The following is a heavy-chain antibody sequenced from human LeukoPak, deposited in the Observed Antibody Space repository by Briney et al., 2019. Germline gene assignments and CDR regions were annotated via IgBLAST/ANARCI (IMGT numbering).Heavy chain of an antibody. CDR3: TRDLEY. Sequence: QAGGSLRLSCAASGFTFSSYAMSWVRQAPGKGPEWISYISSGGSVMHYADSVKGRFTISRDNVENSLYLQMNSLRVEDTAVYYCTRDLEYWGQGVLVTVSS. CDR2: ISSGGSVM. V-gene: IGHV3-48*01. J-gene: IGHJ4*02. CDR1: GFTFSSYA.